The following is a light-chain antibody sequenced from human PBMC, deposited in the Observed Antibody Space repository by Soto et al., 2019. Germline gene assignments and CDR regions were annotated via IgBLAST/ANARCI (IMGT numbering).Light chain of an antibody. CDR1: QTISSS. V-gene: IGKV3-11*01. J-gene: IGKJ1*01. Sequence: EIVMTQSPATLSMSPGERATLSCWASQTISSSLAWYQQKPGQSPRLLMYDVSNRATGIPARFSGSGSGTDFTLTISSLEPEDLAVYYCQQRSNWPRTFGQGTKVDIK. CDR2: DVS. CDR3: QQRSNWPRT.